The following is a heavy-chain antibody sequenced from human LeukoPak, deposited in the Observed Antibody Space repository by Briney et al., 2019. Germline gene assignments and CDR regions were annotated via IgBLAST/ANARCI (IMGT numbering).Heavy chain of an antibody. D-gene: IGHD4-17*01. V-gene: IGHV1-2*06. CDR2: INPNSGGT. CDR3: ARGGEDYGDYWSGILLKNYYYGMDV. J-gene: IGHJ6*02. Sequence: GASVKVSCKASGYTFTGYYMHWVRQAPGQGLEWMGRINPNSGGTNYAQKFQGRVTMTRDTSISTAYMELSRLRSDDTAVYYCARGGEDYGDYWSGILLKNYYYGMDVWGQGTTVTVSS. CDR1: GYTFTGYY.